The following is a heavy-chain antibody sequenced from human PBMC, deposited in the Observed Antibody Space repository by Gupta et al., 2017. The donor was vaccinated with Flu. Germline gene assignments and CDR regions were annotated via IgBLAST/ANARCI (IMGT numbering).Heavy chain of an antibody. D-gene: IGHD1-26*01. CDR1: GFTFSNYA. CDR3: AKKMGDSRLDAFHI. V-gene: IGHV3-23*01. J-gene: IGHJ3*02. Sequence: EVQLLESGGGLVQPGGSLRLSCAASGFTFSNYAMTWVRQAPGKGLEWVSAISGRGGSTYYADSVKGRFTISRDNSKNTLYLQVNSLRAEDTAVYYCAKKMGDSRLDAFHIWGQGTMVTVSS. CDR2: ISGRGGST.